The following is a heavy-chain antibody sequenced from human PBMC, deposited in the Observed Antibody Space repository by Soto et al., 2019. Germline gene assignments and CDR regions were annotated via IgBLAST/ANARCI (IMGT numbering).Heavy chain of an antibody. CDR2: IYYSGST. CDR1: GGSISSGGYY. V-gene: IGHV4-31*03. Sequence: SETLSLTCTVSGGSISSGGYYWSWIRQHPGKGLEWIGYIYYSGSTYYNPSLKSRVTISVDTSKNQFSLKLSSVTAADTAVYYCARDQNSYGYGVEVFDIGGQGKMVPVS. D-gene: IGHD5-18*01. CDR3: ARDQNSYGYGVEVFDI. J-gene: IGHJ3*02.